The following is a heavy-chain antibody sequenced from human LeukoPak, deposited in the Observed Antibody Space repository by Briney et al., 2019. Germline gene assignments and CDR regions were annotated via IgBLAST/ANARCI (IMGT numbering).Heavy chain of an antibody. D-gene: IGHD2-15*01. J-gene: IGHJ6*02. CDR2: IIPIFGTA. CDR1: GGTFSSYA. Sequence: GASVKVSCKASGGTFSSYAISWVRQAPGQGLEWMGGIIPIFGTANYAQKFQGRVTITADESTSTAYIELSSLRSEDTAVYYCAREASIYCSGGSCYSEAYYYYGMDVWGQGTTVTVSS. CDR3: AREASIYCSGGSCYSEAYYYYGMDV. V-gene: IGHV1-69*13.